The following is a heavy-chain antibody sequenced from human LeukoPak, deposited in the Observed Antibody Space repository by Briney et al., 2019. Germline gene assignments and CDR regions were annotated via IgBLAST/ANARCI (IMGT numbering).Heavy chain of an antibody. J-gene: IGHJ4*02. D-gene: IGHD2-2*01. Sequence: PGRSLRLSCAASGFTFDDYAMHWVRQAPGKGLEWVSGISWNSGSIGYADSVKGRFTFSRDNAKNSLYLQMNSLRAEDTALYYCAKASCSSTSCYARGFDYWGQGTLVTVSS. CDR2: ISWNSGSI. CDR3: AKASCSSTSCYARGFDY. V-gene: IGHV3-9*01. CDR1: GFTFDDYA.